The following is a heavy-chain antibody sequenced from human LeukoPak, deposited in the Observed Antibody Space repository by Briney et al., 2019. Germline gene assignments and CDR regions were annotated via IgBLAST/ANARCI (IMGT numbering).Heavy chain of an antibody. CDR1: GFTFSSYA. Sequence: GGSLRLSCAASGFTFSSYAMSWVRQAPGKGLEWVSAISGSGGSTYYADSVKGRFTISRDSSKNTLYLQMNSLRAEDTAVYYCAKDPLYGDYTGWFDPWGQGTLVTVSS. J-gene: IGHJ5*02. V-gene: IGHV3-23*01. CDR2: ISGSGGST. CDR3: AKDPLYGDYTGWFDP. D-gene: IGHD4-17*01.